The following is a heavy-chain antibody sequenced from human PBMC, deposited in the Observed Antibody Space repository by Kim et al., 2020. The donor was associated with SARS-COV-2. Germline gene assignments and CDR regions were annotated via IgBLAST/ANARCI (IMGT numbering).Heavy chain of an antibody. CDR2: NK. Sequence: NKYYADSVKGRFTISRDNSKNTLYLQMNSLRAEDTAVYYCARQTSTVFDSWGQGTLVTVSS. D-gene: IGHD4-4*01. V-gene: IGHV3-30*01. J-gene: IGHJ4*02. CDR3: ARQTSTVFDS.